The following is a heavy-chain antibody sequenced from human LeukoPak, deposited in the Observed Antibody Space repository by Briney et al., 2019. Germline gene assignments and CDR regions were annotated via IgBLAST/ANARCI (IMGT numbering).Heavy chain of an antibody. CDR2: IYYSGST. V-gene: IGHV4-31*03. CDR1: GGSISSGGYY. CDR3: ARVSPTVSFDY. J-gene: IGHJ4*02. Sequence: SETLSLTCTVSGGSISSGGYYWSWIRQHPGKGLEWIGYIYYSGSTYYNPSLKSRVTISVETSKNQFSLKLSSVTAADTAVYYCARVSPTVSFDYWGQGTLVTVSS. D-gene: IGHD4-17*01.